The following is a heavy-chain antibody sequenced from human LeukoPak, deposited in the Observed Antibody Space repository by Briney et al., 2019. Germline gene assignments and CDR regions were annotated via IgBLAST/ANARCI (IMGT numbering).Heavy chain of an antibody. CDR1: GDSVSSNSAA. CDR3: ARARDGYSSSWYLFSAFDI. J-gene: IGHJ3*02. Sequence: SQNLSFNCSISGDSVSSNSAAWHWIRQSPSRILEWLGRTYYRSKWYNDYAVSVKSRITINPDTSKNQFSLQLNSVTPEDTAVYYCARARDGYSSSWYLFSAFDIWGQGTMVTVSS. CDR2: TYYRSKWYN. D-gene: IGHD6-13*01. V-gene: IGHV6-1*01.